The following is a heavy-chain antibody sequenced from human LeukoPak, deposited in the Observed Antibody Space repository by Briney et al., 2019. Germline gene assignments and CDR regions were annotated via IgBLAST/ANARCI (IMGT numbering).Heavy chain of an antibody. Sequence: SETLSLTCTVSGGALSSYYWSWIRQPPGKGLEWSVYIHYSGSTNYNPSLKSRVTISVDTSKNQFSLKLSSVTAAVTAVYYCARTTEGYCRGRSCYSYYYYMDVWGKGTTVTVSS. CDR3: ARTTEGYCRGRSCYSYYYYMDV. D-gene: IGHD2-15*01. CDR1: GGALSSYY. CDR2: IHYSGST. J-gene: IGHJ6*03. V-gene: IGHV4-59*01.